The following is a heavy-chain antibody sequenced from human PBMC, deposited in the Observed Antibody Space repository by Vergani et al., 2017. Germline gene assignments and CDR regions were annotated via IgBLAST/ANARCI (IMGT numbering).Heavy chain of an antibody. D-gene: IGHD6-19*01. Sequence: EVQLLESGGGLVQPGGSLKLSCAASGFTFSGSAMHWVRQASGKGLEWVGRIRSKANSYATAYSASGKGRFTIARDDYKNTAYLQMNSLKTEDTAVYYCTSLSAVAGTGEGYWGQGTLVTVSS. J-gene: IGHJ4*02. CDR2: IRSKANSYAT. CDR3: TSLSAVAGTGEGY. CDR1: GFTFSGSA. V-gene: IGHV3-73*01.